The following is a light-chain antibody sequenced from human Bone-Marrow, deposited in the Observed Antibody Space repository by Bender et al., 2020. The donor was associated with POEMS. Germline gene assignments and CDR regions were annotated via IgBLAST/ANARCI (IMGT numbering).Light chain of an antibody. CDR2: EGS. J-gene: IGLJ2*01. Sequence: QSALTQPPSASGSPGQSVAISCTGSSSDVGGYNFVSWYQQHPGKAPKLMIYEGSKRPSGVSNRFSGSKSGNTASLTVSGLQAEDEADYYCSSYAGSPSYVVFGGGTKLTVL. V-gene: IGLV2-8*01. CDR1: SSDVGGYNF. CDR3: SSYAGSPSYVV.